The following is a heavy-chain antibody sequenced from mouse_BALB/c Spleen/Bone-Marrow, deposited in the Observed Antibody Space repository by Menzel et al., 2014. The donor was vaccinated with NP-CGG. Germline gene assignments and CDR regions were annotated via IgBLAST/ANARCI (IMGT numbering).Heavy chain of an antibody. Sequence: VQLQQSGAELVKRGASVKLSCTASGFNIKDTYMHWVKQRPEQGLEWIGRIDPANGNTKYYPKFQGKVTITANSSSNTACLQLISLTSEDTAVYYCARWEYYAMDYCVQGTSVTVSS. D-gene: IGHD4-1*01. V-gene: IGHV14-3*02. J-gene: IGHJ4*01. CDR3: ARWEYYAMDY. CDR1: GFNIKDTY. CDR2: IDPANGNT.